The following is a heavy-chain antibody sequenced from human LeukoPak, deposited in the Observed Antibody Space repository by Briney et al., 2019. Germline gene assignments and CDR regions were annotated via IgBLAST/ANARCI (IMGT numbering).Heavy chain of an antibody. D-gene: IGHD5-12*01. CDR1: GGTFSSYA. CDR3: ARGHSGYDNYYWFDP. V-gene: IGHV1-69*05. Sequence: GASVKVSCKASGGTFSSYAISWVRQAPGQGLEWMGRIIPIFGTANYAQKFQGSVTITTDESTSTAYMELSSLRSEDTAVYYCARGHSGYDNYYWFDPWGQGTLVTVSS. J-gene: IGHJ5*02. CDR2: IIPIFGTA.